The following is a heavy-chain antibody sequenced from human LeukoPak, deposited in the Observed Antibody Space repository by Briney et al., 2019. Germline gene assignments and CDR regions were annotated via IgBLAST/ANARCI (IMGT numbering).Heavy chain of an antibody. J-gene: IGHJ4*02. CDR3: ARSGPHSSGWYPGDY. D-gene: IGHD6-19*01. CDR1: GVTFSSYV. CDR2: ISGSGGGT. V-gene: IGHV3-23*01. Sequence: GGSLRLSCEASGVTFSSYVMSWVRQAPGKGPEWVSGISGSGGGTYYADSVKGRFTISRDNAKNSLYLQMNSLRAEDTAVYYCARSGPHSSGWYPGDYWGQGTLVTVSS.